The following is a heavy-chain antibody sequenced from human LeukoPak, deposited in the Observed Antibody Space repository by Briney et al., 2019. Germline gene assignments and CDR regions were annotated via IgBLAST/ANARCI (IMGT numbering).Heavy chain of an antibody. V-gene: IGHV4-59*01. CDR3: ARAYVGPDALDI. Sequence: PSETLSLTCTVSGGSISSYYWSWIRQPPGKGLEWIGYIYYSGSTNYNPSLKSRVTISVDTSKNQFSLKLSSVTAADTAVYYCARAYVGPDALDIWGQGTMVTVSS. J-gene: IGHJ3*02. CDR2: IYYSGST. D-gene: IGHD3-10*01. CDR1: GGSISSYY.